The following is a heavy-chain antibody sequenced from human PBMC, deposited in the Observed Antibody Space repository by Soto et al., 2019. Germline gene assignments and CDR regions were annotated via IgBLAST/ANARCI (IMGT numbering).Heavy chain of an antibody. D-gene: IGHD2-21*02. CDR3: ARLCGGDCYSLFDY. CDR1: GGSISSSSYY. Sequence: SETLSLTCTVSGGSISSSSYYWGWIRQPPGKGLEWIGSIYYSGSTYYNPSLKSRVTISVDTSKNQFSLKLSSVTAADTAVYYCARLCGGDCYSLFDYWGQGTLVTVSS. CDR2: IYYSGST. J-gene: IGHJ4*02. V-gene: IGHV4-39*01.